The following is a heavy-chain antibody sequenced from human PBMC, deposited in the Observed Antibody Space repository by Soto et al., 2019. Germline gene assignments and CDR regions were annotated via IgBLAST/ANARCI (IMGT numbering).Heavy chain of an antibody. CDR1: DGSISDHY. Sequence: SETLSLTCTVSDGSISDHYYMWTRQSPGKGLEYIGYIYNGGRTDYNPSLKSRVIISVDTSKNQFSLKLTSVTAADTAVYYCARDLWGYCGADCYPLDVWGQGTTVT. D-gene: IGHD2-21*02. CDR3: ARDLWGYCGADCYPLDV. CDR2: IYNGGRT. V-gene: IGHV4-59*11. J-gene: IGHJ6*02.